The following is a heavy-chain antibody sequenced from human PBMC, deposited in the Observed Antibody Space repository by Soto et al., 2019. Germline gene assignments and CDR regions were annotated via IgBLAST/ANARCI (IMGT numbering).Heavy chain of an antibody. CDR2: IYYSGST. D-gene: IGHD3-16*02. CDR3: ARDRKGDYVWGSYRPGAFDI. CDR1: GGPMSSFY. J-gene: IGHJ3*02. V-gene: IGHV4-59*01. Sequence: SETLSLTCTVSGGPMSSFYWSWIRQHPGKGLEWIGYIYYSGSTYYNPSLKSRVTISVDTSKNQFSLKLSSVTAADTAVYYCARDRKGDYVWGSYRPGAFDIWGQGTMVTVSS.